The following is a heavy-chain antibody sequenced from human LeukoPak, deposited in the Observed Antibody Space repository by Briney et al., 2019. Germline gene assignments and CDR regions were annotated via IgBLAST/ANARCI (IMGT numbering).Heavy chain of an antibody. D-gene: IGHD3-3*01. Sequence: PSQTLSHTCAVSGGSISSGGYSWSWIRQPPGKGLEWIGYIYHSGSTYYNPSLKSRVTISVDRSKNQFSLKLSSVTAADTAVYYCARGADFWSGYWRFDYWGQGTLVTVSS. CDR1: GGSISSGGYS. J-gene: IGHJ4*02. CDR3: ARGADFWSGYWRFDY. V-gene: IGHV4-30-2*01. CDR2: IYHSGST.